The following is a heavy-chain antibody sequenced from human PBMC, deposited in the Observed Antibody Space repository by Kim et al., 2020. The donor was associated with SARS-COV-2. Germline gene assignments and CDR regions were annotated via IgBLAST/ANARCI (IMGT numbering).Heavy chain of an antibody. Sequence: GGSLRLSCAASGFTFSSYAMSWVRQAPGKGLEWVSAISGSGGNTYYADSVKGRFTISRDNSKNTLYLQMNSLRAEDTAVYYCARDRSGSLTLPDYWGQGTLVTVSS. V-gene: IGHV3-23*01. CDR2: ISGSGGNT. CDR3: ARDRSGSLTLPDY. D-gene: IGHD3-10*01. CDR1: GFTFSSYA. J-gene: IGHJ4*02.